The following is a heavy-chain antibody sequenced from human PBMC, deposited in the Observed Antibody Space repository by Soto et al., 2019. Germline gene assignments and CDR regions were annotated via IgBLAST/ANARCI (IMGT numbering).Heavy chain of an antibody. J-gene: IGHJ3*02. V-gene: IGHV3-48*02. Sequence: GGSLRLSCAASGFTFSSYSMNWVRQAPGKGLEWVSYISSSSSTIYYADSVKGRFTISRDNAKNSLYLQMNSLRDEDTAVYYCARDRPAHFHIVVVTATNDAFDIWGQGTMVTVSS. CDR1: GFTFSSYS. CDR2: ISSSSSTI. D-gene: IGHD2-21*02. CDR3: ARDRPAHFHIVVVTATNDAFDI.